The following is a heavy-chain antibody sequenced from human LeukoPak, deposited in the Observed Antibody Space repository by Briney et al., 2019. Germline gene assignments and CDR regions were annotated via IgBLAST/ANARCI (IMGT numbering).Heavy chain of an antibody. V-gene: IGHV4-39*01. CDR2: IYYSGST. J-gene: IGHJ4*02. Sequence: PSETLSLTCTVSGGSISSVGYYWGWIRQPPGRGLEWFGTIYYSGSTYYNPSLKSRVTISVDTSKNQFSLNLSSVTAADTAVYYCATLTRPATRGEVDYWGQGTLVSVSS. CDR1: GGSISSVGYY. D-gene: IGHD2-15*01. CDR3: ATLTRPATRGEVDY.